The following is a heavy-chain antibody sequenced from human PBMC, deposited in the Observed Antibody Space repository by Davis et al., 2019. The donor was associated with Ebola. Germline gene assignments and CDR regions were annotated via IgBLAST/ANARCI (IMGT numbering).Heavy chain of an antibody. J-gene: IGHJ4*02. CDR2: INTNTGNP. CDR3: ARGQLVGDY. CDR1: GYTFTRYG. Sequence: ASVQVSCKASGYTFTRYGMNWMRQPPGQGLEWRGWINTNTGNPTYAQGFTGRFVFSLDTSVSTAYLQISSLKAEDTAVYYCARGQLVGDYWGQGTLVTVSS. D-gene: IGHD6-6*01. V-gene: IGHV7-4-1*02.